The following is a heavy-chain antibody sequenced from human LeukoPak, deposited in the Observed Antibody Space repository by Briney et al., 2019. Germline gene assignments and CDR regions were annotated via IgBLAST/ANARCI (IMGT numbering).Heavy chain of an antibody. V-gene: IGHV3-53*01. J-gene: IGHJ4*02. CDR1: GFTVSSKY. Sequence: PRGSLTLSCAASGFTVSSKYMSWVREAPGKGLEWVSIMYDGGRTYYADSVRGRFTISRDNSKNTLHLQKNSLRADDAAVYHCARGLTNSFLDYWGRGTQVTVSS. CDR2: MYDGGRT. D-gene: IGHD2/OR15-2a*01. CDR3: ARGLTNSFLDY.